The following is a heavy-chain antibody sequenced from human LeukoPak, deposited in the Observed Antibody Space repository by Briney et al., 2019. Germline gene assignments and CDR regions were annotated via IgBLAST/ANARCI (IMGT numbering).Heavy chain of an antibody. Sequence: GGSLRLSCAASGFTFSSYEMNWVRQAPGKGLEGGSYISRSGSTIYYADSVKGRFTICRDNARDTLDLEISSRRAEDTAVYYYVRARYSVPDYWGQGTLVTVSS. D-gene: IGHD3-9*01. CDR1: GFTFSSYE. CDR2: ISRSGSTI. CDR3: VRARYSVPDY. J-gene: IGHJ4*02. V-gene: IGHV3-48*03.